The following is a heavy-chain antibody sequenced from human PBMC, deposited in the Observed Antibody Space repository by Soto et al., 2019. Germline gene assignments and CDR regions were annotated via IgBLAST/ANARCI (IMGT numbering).Heavy chain of an antibody. CDR2: INPYNGNT. CDR3: ARDAAVGLFDY. CDR1: GYTFTSYG. V-gene: IGHV1-18*01. Sequence: ASVKVSFKASGYTFTSYGISWVRQAPGQGLEWMGWINPYNGNTKYAQKLQGRVTMTTDTSTSTAYMELRSLRSDDTAVYYCARDAAVGLFDYWGQGTLVTVSS. J-gene: IGHJ4*02. D-gene: IGHD1-26*01.